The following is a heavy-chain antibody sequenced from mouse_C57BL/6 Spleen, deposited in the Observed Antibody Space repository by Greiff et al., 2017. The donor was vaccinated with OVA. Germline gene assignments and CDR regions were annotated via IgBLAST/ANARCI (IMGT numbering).Heavy chain of an antibody. D-gene: IGHD1-1*01. CDR1: GYTFTSYW. J-gene: IGHJ4*01. Sequence: VQLQQPGAELVMPGASVKLSCKASGYTFTSYWMHWVKQRPGQGLEWIGEIDPSDSYTNYNQKFKGKSTLTVDKSSSTAYMQLSSLTSEDSAVYYCARSGVGLNYYAMDYWGQGTSVTVSS. CDR2: IDPSDSYT. CDR3: ARSGVGLNYYAMDY. V-gene: IGHV1-69*01.